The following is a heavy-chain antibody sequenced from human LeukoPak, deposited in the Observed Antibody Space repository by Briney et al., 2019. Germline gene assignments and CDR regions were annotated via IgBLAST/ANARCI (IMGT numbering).Heavy chain of an antibody. CDR1: GYTLTELS. V-gene: IGHV1-24*01. CDR2: FDPEDGET. Sequence: ASVKVSCKVSGYTLTELSMHWVRQAPGKGLEWMGGFDPEDGETIYAQKFQGRVTMTEDTSTDTAYMELSSLRSEDTAVYYCATDRGYSYGDDAFDIWGQRTMVTVSS. J-gene: IGHJ3*02. CDR3: ATDRGYSYGDDAFDI. D-gene: IGHD5-18*01.